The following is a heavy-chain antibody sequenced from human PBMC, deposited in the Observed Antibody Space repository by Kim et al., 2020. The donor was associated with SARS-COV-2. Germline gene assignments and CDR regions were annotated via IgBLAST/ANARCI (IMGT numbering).Heavy chain of an antibody. V-gene: IGHV3-21*01. J-gene: IGHJ4*02. CDR2: ITSTSTYM. Sequence: GGSLRLSCEASGFTFSTYTMNWVRQAPGKGLEWLSSITSTSTYMEYADSVTGRFTISRDNAKDSLYLQMNSLRVEDTAVYYCARDPYGSGIYVDFWGQGTLVTVSS. CDR1: GFTFSTYT. CDR3: ARDPYGSGIYVDF. D-gene: IGHD3-10*01.